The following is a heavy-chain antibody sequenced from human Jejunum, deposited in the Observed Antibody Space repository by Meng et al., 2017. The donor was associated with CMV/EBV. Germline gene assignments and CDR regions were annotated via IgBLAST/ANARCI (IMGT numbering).Heavy chain of an antibody. CDR1: GGCKNSTNV. CDR2: IDHSGST. J-gene: IGHJ4*02. V-gene: IGHV4-4*02. CDR3: ARADKGRFDY. Sequence: QVQPQASGRGPVKPGGDRSIACAGSGGCKNSTNVRRWGRQPPGGGLGWIGEIDHSGSTNYNPSLKSSVGISVDKSKNQFSLKLSSVTAADTAVYYCARADKGRFDYWGQGTLVTVSS.